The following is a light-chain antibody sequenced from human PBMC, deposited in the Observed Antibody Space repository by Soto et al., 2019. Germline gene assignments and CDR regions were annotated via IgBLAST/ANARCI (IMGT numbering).Light chain of an antibody. CDR1: SSNSGGNDY. J-gene: IGLJ1*01. CDR3: TSYTTRKTLYL. Sequence: QPGLGEPASVSACPGQSVTISCTGTSSNSGGNDYVSWYQQHPDKAPKLMIYGVSNRPSGVSHRFSGSKSGNKASLTISGLQAEDEADYSCTSYTTRKTLYLFGTGTNVTVL. CDR2: GVS. V-gene: IGLV2-14*01.